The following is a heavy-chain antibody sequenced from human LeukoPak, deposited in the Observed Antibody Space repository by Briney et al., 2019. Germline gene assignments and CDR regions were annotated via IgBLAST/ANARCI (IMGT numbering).Heavy chain of an antibody. CDR3: AREAGSGSFFDY. D-gene: IGHD3-10*01. Sequence: SQTLSLTCTVSGGSISSGGYYWSWIRQHPGKGLEWIGYIYYSGSAYYNPSLKSRVTISVDTSKNQFSLKLSSVTAADTAVYYCAREAGSGSFFDYWGQGTLVTVSS. CDR2: IYYSGSA. V-gene: IGHV4-31*03. J-gene: IGHJ4*02. CDR1: GGSISSGGYY.